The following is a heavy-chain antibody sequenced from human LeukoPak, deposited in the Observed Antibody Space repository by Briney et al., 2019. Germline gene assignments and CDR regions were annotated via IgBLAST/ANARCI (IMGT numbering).Heavy chain of an antibody. Sequence: SETLSLTCAVYGGSFSGYYWSWIRQPPGKGLEWIGEINHSGSTNYNPSLKSRVTISVDTSKNQFSLKLSSVTAADTAVYYCARAVNYYDSSGRVWYFDYWGQGTLVTVSS. D-gene: IGHD3-22*01. CDR3: ARAVNYYDSSGRVWYFDY. CDR1: GGSFSGYY. V-gene: IGHV4-34*01. J-gene: IGHJ4*02. CDR2: INHSGST.